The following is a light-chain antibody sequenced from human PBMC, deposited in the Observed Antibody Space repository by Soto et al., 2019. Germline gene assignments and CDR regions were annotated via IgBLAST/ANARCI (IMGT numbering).Light chain of an antibody. CDR3: SSYTSSSTLVV. CDR1: SSDVGGYNF. CDR2: DVS. Sequence: QSALTQPASVSGSPGQSITISCTGTSSDVGGYNFVSWYQQHPGKAPKLMIYDVSNRPSGVSNRFSGSKSGNSASLTISALHAEDEADYYCSSYTSSSTLVVFGVGTKLTVL. J-gene: IGLJ2*01. V-gene: IGLV2-14*01.